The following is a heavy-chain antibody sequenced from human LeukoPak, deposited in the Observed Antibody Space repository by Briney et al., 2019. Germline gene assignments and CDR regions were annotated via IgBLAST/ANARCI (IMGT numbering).Heavy chain of an antibody. Sequence: GGSLRLSCAASGFTFSSYWMSWVRQAPGKGLEWVANIKQDGSEKYYVDSVKGRFTISRDNAKNSLYLQMNSLRAEDTAVYYRASPQWLATENYFDYWGQGTLVTVSS. D-gene: IGHD6-19*01. V-gene: IGHV3-7*01. CDR2: IKQDGSEK. CDR3: ASPQWLATENYFDY. J-gene: IGHJ4*02. CDR1: GFTFSSYW.